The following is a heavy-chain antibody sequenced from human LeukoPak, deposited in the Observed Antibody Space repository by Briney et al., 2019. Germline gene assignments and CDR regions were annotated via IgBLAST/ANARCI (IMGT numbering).Heavy chain of an antibody. Sequence: GESLKISCKGSGYSFTDYWIGWVRRMPGKGLEWMGIIYPGDSHTRYGPSFQGQVTISADKSISTAYLQWRSLKASDTAMYYCARHNGKARYSSWYEYAMDVWGQGTTVTVSS. CDR1: GYSFTDYW. CDR2: IYPGDSHT. CDR3: ARHNGKARYSSWYEYAMDV. D-gene: IGHD6-19*01. V-gene: IGHV5-51*01. J-gene: IGHJ6*02.